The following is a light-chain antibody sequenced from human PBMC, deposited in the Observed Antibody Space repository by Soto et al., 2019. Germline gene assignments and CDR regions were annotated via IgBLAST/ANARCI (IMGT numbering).Light chain of an antibody. CDR2: GTS. J-gene: IGKJ4*01. Sequence: DIQMTQSPSAMSASVGDRVTITCRASQGIGSFLTWFQQKPGKVPKRLIYGTSNLQNGVPERFSGTGSGKEFTLTINGLQPEDFATYYCLQHCGYPFTFGGGTKVEV. CDR3: LQHCGYPFT. CDR1: QGIGSF. V-gene: IGKV1-17*03.